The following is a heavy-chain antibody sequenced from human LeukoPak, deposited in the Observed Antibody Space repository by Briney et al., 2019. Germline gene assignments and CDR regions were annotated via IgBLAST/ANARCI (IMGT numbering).Heavy chain of an antibody. CDR3: AKDRDYSGDYGALFDY. CDR2: ISGSGGST. D-gene: IGHD4-17*01. V-gene: IGHV3-23*01. J-gene: IGHJ4*02. Sequence: GGSLRLSCAASGFTFSSYAMSWVRQAPGKGLEWVSAISGSGGSTYYADSVKGRFTISRDNSKNTLYLQMNSLRAEDTAVYYCAKDRDYSGDYGALFDYWGLGTLVTVSS. CDR1: GFTFSSYA.